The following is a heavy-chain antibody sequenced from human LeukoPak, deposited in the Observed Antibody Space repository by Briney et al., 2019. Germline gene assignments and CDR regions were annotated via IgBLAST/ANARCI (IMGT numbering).Heavy chain of an antibody. V-gene: IGHV1-2*02. J-gene: IGHJ4*02. Sequence: ASVKVSCKASGYTFTGYYMHWVRQAPGQGLEWMGWINPNSGGTNYAQKFQGRVTMTRDTSISTAYMELSGLRSDDTAVYYCARSHVGYCSSTSCYTFHFDYWGQGTLVTVSS. D-gene: IGHD2-2*02. CDR1: GYTFTGYY. CDR2: INPNSGGT. CDR3: ARSHVGYCSSTSCYTFHFDY.